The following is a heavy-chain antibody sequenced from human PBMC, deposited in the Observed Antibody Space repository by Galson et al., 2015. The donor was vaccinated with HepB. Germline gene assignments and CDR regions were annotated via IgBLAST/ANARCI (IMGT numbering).Heavy chain of an antibody. Sequence: SVKVSCKASGYTFTSYAMHWVRQAPGQRLEWMGWINAGNGNTKYSQKFQGRVTITRDTSASTAYMELSSLRSEDTAVYYCARGPPARAAPLIYWGQGTLVTVSS. CDR2: INAGNGNT. CDR1: GYTFTSYA. V-gene: IGHV1-3*01. CDR3: ARGPPARAAPLIY. J-gene: IGHJ4*02. D-gene: IGHD6-6*01.